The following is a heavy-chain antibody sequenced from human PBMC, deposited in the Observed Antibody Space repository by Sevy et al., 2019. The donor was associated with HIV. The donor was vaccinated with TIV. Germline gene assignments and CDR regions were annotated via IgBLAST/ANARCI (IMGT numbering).Heavy chain of an antibody. CDR3: ELGLGYSYGLDY. CDR2: IYHTGST. Sequence: SETLSLTCSVSGGSISGRSYYWGWIRQPPGKGLEWIGNIYHTGSTYYNPSLKSRVTVSVDTSKKQFSLNLTSVTAADTAVYYCELGLGYSYGLDYWSQGTLVTVSS. V-gene: IGHV4-39*01. J-gene: IGHJ4*02. CDR1: GGSISGRSYY. D-gene: IGHD5-18*01.